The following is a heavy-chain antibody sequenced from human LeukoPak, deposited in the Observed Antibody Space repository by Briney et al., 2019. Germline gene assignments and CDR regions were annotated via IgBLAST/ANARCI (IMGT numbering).Heavy chain of an antibody. CDR3: ARGPTRAAGKAAAYIDY. J-gene: IGHJ4*02. D-gene: IGHD2-2*01. V-gene: IGHV1-2*02. Sequence: ASVKVSCKASGYTVTAYYMHWVRQAPGQGLELMGWMNPNSGVTNCALKFQGRGTMTRDTSISTAYMELSSLTSDDPAVYYCARGPTRAAGKAAAYIDYWGQGTLVTVSS. CDR1: GYTVTAYY. CDR2: MNPNSGVT.